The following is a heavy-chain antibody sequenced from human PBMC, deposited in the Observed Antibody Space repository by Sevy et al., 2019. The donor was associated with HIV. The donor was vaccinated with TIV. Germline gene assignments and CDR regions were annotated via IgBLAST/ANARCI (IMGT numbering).Heavy chain of an antibody. Sequence: GGYLRLSCAASGFTFSSYAMSWVRQAPGKGLEWVSAISGSGGSTYYADSVKGRFTISRDNSKNKLYLQMNSLRAEDTAVYYCSMTHYDFWSPDGWGQGTLVTVSS. D-gene: IGHD3-3*01. CDR3: SMTHYDFWSPDG. V-gene: IGHV3-23*01. CDR2: ISGSGGST. J-gene: IGHJ4*02. CDR1: GFTFSSYA.